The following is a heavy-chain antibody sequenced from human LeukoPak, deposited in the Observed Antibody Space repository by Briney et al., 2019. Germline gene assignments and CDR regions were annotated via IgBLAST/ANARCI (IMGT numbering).Heavy chain of an antibody. Sequence: SETLSLTCAVYGGSFSGYYWSWIRQPPGKGLEWIGETNHSGSTNYNPSLNSRATISVATSKNQFSLKLSSVTAADTAVYYCARARRDGYKNLDYWGQGTLVTVSS. CDR1: GGSFSGYY. J-gene: IGHJ4*02. CDR3: ARARRDGYKNLDY. V-gene: IGHV4-34*01. CDR2: TNHSGST. D-gene: IGHD5-24*01.